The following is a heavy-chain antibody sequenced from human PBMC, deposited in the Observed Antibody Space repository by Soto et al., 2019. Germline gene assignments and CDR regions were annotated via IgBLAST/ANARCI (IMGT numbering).Heavy chain of an antibody. CDR3: AKDGFAFSYYYGMDV. CDR2: ISWNSGTI. Sequence: GGSLRLSCVASVFTFDDYAMHWVRQAPGKGLEWVSGISWNSGTIGYADSVKGRFTISRDNAKKSLYLQMNSLRAEDTAFYYCAKDGFAFSYYYGMDVWGQGTPVTVSS. CDR1: VFTFDDYA. V-gene: IGHV3-9*01. J-gene: IGHJ6*01.